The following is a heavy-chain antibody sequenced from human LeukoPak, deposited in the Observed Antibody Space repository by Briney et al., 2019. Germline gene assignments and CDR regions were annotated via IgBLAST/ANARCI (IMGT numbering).Heavy chain of an antibody. V-gene: IGHV4-39*01. CDR1: GGSISSSSYY. J-gene: IGHJ5*02. D-gene: IGHD3-22*01. CDR2: IYYSGST. CDR3: ARPVYYDSSGYYENWFDP. Sequence: PSETLSLTCTVSGGSISSSSYYWGWIRQPPGKGLEWIGSIYYSGSTYYNPSLKSRVTISVDTSKNQFSLKLSSVTAADTAVYYCARPVYYDSSGYYENWFDPWGQGTLVTVSS.